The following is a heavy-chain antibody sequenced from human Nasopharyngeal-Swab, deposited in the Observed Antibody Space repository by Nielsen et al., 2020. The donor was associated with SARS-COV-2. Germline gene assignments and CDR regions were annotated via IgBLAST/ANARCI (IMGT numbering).Heavy chain of an antibody. CDR3: ARAHYYDILTGYFLPGMGVMDV. Sequence: WIRQPQGKGLERIGYIYYSGSTYYNPSLKSRVTISVDTSKNQFSLKLSSVTAADTAVYYCARAHYYDILTGYFLPGMGVMDVWGKGTTVTVSS. CDR2: IYYSGST. J-gene: IGHJ6*03. D-gene: IGHD3-9*01. V-gene: IGHV4-30-4*01.